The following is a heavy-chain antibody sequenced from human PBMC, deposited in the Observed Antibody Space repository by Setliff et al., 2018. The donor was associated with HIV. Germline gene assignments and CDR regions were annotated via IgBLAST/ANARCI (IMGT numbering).Heavy chain of an antibody. CDR3: ASLLYYYGSGAGYYMDV. CDR2: IYTSGST. J-gene: IGHJ6*03. V-gene: IGHV4-4*08. CDR1: GGSISSYY. Sequence: SETLSLTCTVSGGSISSYYWSWIRQPPGKGLEWIGYIYTSGSTNYNPSLKSRVTISVDTSKNQFSLKLSSVTAADTAVYYRASLLYYYGSGAGYYMDVWGKGTTVTVSS. D-gene: IGHD3-10*01.